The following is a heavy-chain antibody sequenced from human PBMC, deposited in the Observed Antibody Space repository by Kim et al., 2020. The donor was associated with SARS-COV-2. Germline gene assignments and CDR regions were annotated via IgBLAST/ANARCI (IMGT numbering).Heavy chain of an antibody. Sequence: GTANYAQKCQGRVTITADKSTSTAYMELSSLRSEDTAVYYCASIAAAGIYWGQGTLVTVSS. J-gene: IGHJ4*02. CDR2: GTA. V-gene: IGHV1-69*06. CDR3: ASIAAAGIY. D-gene: IGHD6-13*01.